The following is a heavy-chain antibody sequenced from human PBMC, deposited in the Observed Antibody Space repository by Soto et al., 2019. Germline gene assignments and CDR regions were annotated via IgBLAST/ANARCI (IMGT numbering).Heavy chain of an antibody. D-gene: IGHD4-4*01. CDR2: ISYDNGDNK. Sequence: QVQLVESGRGVVPPGTSLRLSCAASGFTFSSFSMHWVRQAPGKGLEWVAVISYDNGDNKYYADSVRGRFTVSRDNPKNTLYLQMISLRPEDTAVYYCARTRVVSGTPDFDYWGQGTLVTVSS. J-gene: IGHJ4*02. CDR3: ARTRVVSGTPDFDY. V-gene: IGHV3-30-3*01. CDR1: GFTFSSFS.